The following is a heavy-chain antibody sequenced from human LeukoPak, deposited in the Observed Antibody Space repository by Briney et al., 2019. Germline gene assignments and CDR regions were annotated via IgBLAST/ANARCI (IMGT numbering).Heavy chain of an antibody. J-gene: IGHJ4*02. V-gene: IGHV5-51*01. CDR2: IYPGDSDT. Sequence: GESLKISCKGSGYSFTTAWIGWVRQMPGKGLEWMGIIYPGDSDTRYSPSFQGQVTISVDKSISTAYLQWSSLKASDTAMYYCATARFCSGGACYAEYWGQGTLVTVSS. CDR1: GYSFTTAW. D-gene: IGHD2-15*01. CDR3: ATARFCSGGACYAEY.